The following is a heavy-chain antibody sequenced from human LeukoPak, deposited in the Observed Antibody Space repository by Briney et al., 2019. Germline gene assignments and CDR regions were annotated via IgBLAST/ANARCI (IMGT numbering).Heavy chain of an antibody. Sequence: ASVKVSCKASGYTFTGYYMHWVRQAPGQGLEWMGWINPNSGGTNYAQKFQGRVTMTRDTSISTAYMELSRLRSDDTAVYYCASSGTDYDILTGYRKPYYFDDWGQGTLVTVSS. CDR1: GYTFTGYY. CDR3: ASSGTDYDILTGYRKPYYFDD. V-gene: IGHV1-2*02. J-gene: IGHJ4*02. D-gene: IGHD3-9*01. CDR2: INPNSGGT.